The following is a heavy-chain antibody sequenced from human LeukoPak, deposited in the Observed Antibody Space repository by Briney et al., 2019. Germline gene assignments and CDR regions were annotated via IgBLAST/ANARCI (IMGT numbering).Heavy chain of an antibody. D-gene: IGHD6-19*01. Sequence: GASVKVSCKASGYTFTSYAMNWVRQAPGQGLEWMGWINTNTGNPTYAQGFTGRFVFSLDTSVSTAYLQISSLKAEDTAVYYCARDGQWLSYYYYGMDVWGQGTTVTVSS. CDR2: INTNTGNP. V-gene: IGHV7-4-1*02. CDR3: ARDGQWLSYYYYGMDV. J-gene: IGHJ6*02. CDR1: GYTFTSYA.